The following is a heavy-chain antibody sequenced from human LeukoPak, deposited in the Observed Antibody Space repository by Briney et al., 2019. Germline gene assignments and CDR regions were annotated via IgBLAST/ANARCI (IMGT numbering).Heavy chain of an antibody. D-gene: IGHD4-17*01. J-gene: IGHJ4*02. CDR3: ARGIESYGDYGY. V-gene: IGHV4-61*02. CDR1: GGSISSGSYY. Sequence: SETLSLTCTVSGGSISSGSYYWSWIRQPAGKGLEWIGRIYTSGSTNYSPSLKSRVTISVDTSKNQFSLKLSSVTAADTAVYYCARGIESYGDYGYWGQGILVTVSS. CDR2: IYTSGST.